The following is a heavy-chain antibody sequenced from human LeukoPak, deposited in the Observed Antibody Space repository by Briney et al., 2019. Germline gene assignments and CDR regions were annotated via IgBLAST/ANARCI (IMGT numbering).Heavy chain of an antibody. J-gene: IGHJ6*02. CDR2: IYYSGST. CDR1: GGSISGYY. D-gene: IGHD3-9*01. CDR3: ARRRNDILTGPYYYYYGMDV. Sequence: ASETLSLTCTVSGGSISGYYWSWIRQPPGKGLEWIGYIYYSGSTNYNPSLKSRVTISVDTSKNQFSLKLSSVAAADTAVYYCARRRNDILTGPYYYYYGMDVWGQGTTVTVSS. V-gene: IGHV4-59*08.